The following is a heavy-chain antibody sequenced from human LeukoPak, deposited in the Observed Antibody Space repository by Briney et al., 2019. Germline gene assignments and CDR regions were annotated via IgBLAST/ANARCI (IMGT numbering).Heavy chain of an antibody. CDR1: GFNFDIFA. V-gene: IGHV3-23*01. J-gene: IGHJ4*02. D-gene: IGHD5-24*01. CDR2: LGRSGGTK. Sequence: GGSLRLSCVASGFNFDIFAVSWVRQFPGGGLEWVASLGRSGGTKNYADSVKGRFTISRDNSKNTLFLHMNSLRVDDSAIYYCAKGETATSHWGQGTLVTVSS. CDR3: AKGETATSH.